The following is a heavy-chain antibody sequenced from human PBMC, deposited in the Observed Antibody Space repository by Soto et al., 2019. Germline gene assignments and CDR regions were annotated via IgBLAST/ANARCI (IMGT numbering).Heavy chain of an antibody. CDR1: GYTFSNYR. Sequence: ADSVKVSCKSSGYTFSNYRITWVLQAPGQPLEWLGWISLYSDGTNYAQKFQGRVSMTTDTSTTTAYMEMNSLSAEDTALYYCARESEDLTSNFDYWRQGTLVTVSS. J-gene: IGHJ4*02. V-gene: IGHV1-18*01. CDR2: ISLYSDGT. CDR3: ARESEDLTSNFDY.